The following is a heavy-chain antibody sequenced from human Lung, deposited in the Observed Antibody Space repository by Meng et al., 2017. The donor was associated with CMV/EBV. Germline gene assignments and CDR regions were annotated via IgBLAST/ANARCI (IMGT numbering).Heavy chain of an antibody. J-gene: IGHJ4*02. V-gene: IGHV4-39*01. Sequence: QLQLQTSCPGLVRPSQPLSLTCTVSGDSISSSNYYWAWIRQPPGKGLEWIGAIYHSGSTSYNPSLQSRVTMFVDTSKNQFSLMLTSVTATDTAVYYCARRRGGSGRDCWGQGTLVTVSS. D-gene: IGHD3-10*01. CDR2: IYHSGST. CDR3: ARRRGGSGRDC. CDR1: GDSISSSNYY.